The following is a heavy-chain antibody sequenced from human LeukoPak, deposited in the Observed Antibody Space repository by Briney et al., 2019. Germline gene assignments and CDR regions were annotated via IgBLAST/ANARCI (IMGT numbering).Heavy chain of an antibody. J-gene: IGHJ4*02. CDR2: IKQDGSEK. D-gene: IGHD3-10*01. Sequence: GSLSLSCAASGFTFSSYWMSWVRPAPGKGLEWVANIKQDGSEKYYVDSVKGRFTISRDNAKNSLYLQMNSLRAEDTAVYYCAREQILDDYYGSGTFDYWGQGTLVTVSS. V-gene: IGHV3-7*01. CDR1: GFTFSSYW. CDR3: AREQILDDYYGSGTFDY.